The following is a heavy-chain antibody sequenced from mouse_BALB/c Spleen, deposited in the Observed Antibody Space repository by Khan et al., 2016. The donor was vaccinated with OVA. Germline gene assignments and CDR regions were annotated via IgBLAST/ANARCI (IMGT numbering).Heavy chain of an antibody. Sequence: QVRLQQSGPELVRPGASVKMSCKASGYTFTSFWIHWVKQRPGQGLEWIGMIDPSKSETRLNQKFKDKATLNVYKSSNTAYMQLSRLTSEDSAVYYCARGGYGSPFAYWGQGTLVTVSA. CDR3: ARGGYGSPFAY. CDR2: IDPSKSET. V-gene: IGHV1-52*01. D-gene: IGHD1-1*01. CDR1: GYTFTSFW. J-gene: IGHJ3*01.